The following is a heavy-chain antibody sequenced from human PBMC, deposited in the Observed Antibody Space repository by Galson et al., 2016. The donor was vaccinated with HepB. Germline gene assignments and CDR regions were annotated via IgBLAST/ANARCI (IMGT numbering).Heavy chain of an antibody. V-gene: IGHV1-46*01. Sequence: SVKVSCKASGYTFTSYYMHWVRQAPGQGLEWMGLINPSGGSTTYAQNFQGRVTLTRDTSTSTVYMALSSLRSEDTAVYYCASVTTPAYYFDYWGQGTLVTVSS. CDR2: INPSGGST. D-gene: IGHD1-26*01. J-gene: IGHJ4*02. CDR1: GYTFTSYY. CDR3: ASVTTPAYYFDY.